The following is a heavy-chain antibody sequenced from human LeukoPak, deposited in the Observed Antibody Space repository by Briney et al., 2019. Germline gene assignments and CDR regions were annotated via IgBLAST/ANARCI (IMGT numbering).Heavy chain of an antibody. CDR3: AKGRESVGYCSSTSCPGFQH. V-gene: IGHV3-30*02. Sequence: GGSLRLSCAASGFTFSSYGTHWVRQAPGKGLEWVAFIRYDGSNKYYADSVKGRFTTSRDNSKNTLYLQMNSLRAEDTAVYYCAKGRESVGYCSSTSCPGFQHWGQGTLVTVSS. CDR2: IRYDGSNK. D-gene: IGHD2-2*01. J-gene: IGHJ1*01. CDR1: GFTFSSYG.